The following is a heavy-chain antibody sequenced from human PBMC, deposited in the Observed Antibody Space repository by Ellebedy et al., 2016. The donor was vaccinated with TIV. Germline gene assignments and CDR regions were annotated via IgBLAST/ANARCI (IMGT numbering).Heavy chain of an antibody. Sequence: SETLSLTXAVYGGSFSGYYWSWIRQPPGKGLEWIGEINHSGSTNYNPSLKSRVTISVDTSKNQFSLKLSSVTAADTAVYYCARRGSTYSSSWYKWGQGTLVTVSS. CDR1: GGSFSGYY. CDR3: ARRGSTYSSSWYK. J-gene: IGHJ4*02. V-gene: IGHV4-34*01. D-gene: IGHD6-13*01. CDR2: INHSGST.